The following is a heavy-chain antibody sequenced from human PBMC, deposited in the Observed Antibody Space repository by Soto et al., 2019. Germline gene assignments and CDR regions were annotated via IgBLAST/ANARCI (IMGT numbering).Heavy chain of an antibody. CDR1: GYTFTSYY. Sequence: ASVKVSCKASGYTFTSYYMHWVRQAPGQGLEWMGIINPSGGSTSYAQKFQGRVTMTRDTSTSTVYMELSSLRSEDTAVYYCARVSMGYSSSWYHFDYWGQGTLVTVSS. CDR3: ARVSMGYSSSWYHFDY. CDR2: INPSGGST. J-gene: IGHJ4*02. D-gene: IGHD6-13*01. V-gene: IGHV1-46*01.